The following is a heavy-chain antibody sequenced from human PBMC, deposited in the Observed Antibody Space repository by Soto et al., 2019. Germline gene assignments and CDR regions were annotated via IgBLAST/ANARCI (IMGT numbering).Heavy chain of an antibody. D-gene: IGHD6-13*01. CDR3: VRDVMAAGAGGWFDP. V-gene: IGHV3-48*01. J-gene: IGHJ5*02. CDR1: GFTFSSYS. CDR2: IRSSSGTI. Sequence: EAQLVESGGGLVQPGGSLRLSCAASGFTFSSYSMNWVRQAPGKGLEWVSYIRSSSGTIYYADSVKGRLTISRDNAKNSVYLQMNSLRAEDTAVYYCVRDVMAAGAGGWFDPWGQGTLVTVSS.